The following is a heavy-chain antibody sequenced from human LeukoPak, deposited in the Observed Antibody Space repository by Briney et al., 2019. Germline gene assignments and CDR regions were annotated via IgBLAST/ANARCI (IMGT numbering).Heavy chain of an antibody. J-gene: IGHJ6*02. V-gene: IGHV1-2*02. CDR3: ARTIAVAGKGMDL. D-gene: IGHD6-19*01. CDR2: INPNSGGT. Sequence: ASVKVSCKASGYTFTGYYMHWVRQAPGQGPERMGWINPNSGGTNYAQRFQGRVTMTRDTSISTAYMELSRLRSDDTAVYYCARTIAVAGKGMDLWGQGTTVTVSS. CDR1: GYTFTGYY.